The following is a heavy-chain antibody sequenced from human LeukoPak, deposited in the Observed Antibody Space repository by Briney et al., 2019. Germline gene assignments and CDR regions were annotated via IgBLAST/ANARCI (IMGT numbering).Heavy chain of an antibody. Sequence: PPETLSLTCTVSGGSISSGGYYWSWIRQHPGKGLEWIGYIYYSGSTYYNPSLKSRVTISVDTSKNQFSLKLSSVTAADTAVYYCARAALSNYYDSSGDAFDIWGQGTMVTVSS. CDR2: IYYSGST. CDR3: ARAALSNYYDSSGDAFDI. J-gene: IGHJ3*02. CDR1: GGSISSGGYY. V-gene: IGHV4-31*03. D-gene: IGHD3-22*01.